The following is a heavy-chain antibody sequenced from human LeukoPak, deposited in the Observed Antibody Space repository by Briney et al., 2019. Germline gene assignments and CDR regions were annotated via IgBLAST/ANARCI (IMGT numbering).Heavy chain of an antibody. CDR1: GFTFSSYA. Sequence: GGSLRLSCAASGFTFSSYAMHWVRQAPGKGLEYVSAISSNGGSTYYANSVKGRFTISRDNSKNTLYLQMGSLRAEDMAVYYCARDGDQYCSSTSCLDYWGQGTLVTVSS. V-gene: IGHV3-64*01. CDR2: ISSNGGST. J-gene: IGHJ4*02. D-gene: IGHD2-2*01. CDR3: ARDGDQYCSSTSCLDY.